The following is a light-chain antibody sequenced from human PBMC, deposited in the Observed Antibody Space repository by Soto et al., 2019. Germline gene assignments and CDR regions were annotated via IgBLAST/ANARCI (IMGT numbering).Light chain of an antibody. CDR1: QSVSNN. V-gene: IGKV3-20*01. J-gene: IGKJ5*01. CDR2: GAS. Sequence: EIVMTQSPGTLSVSPGERATLSCRASQSVSNNLTWYQQKPGQPPRLLISGASRRATGIPDRFSGAGSGTDFTLTISRLEPEDFALYYCQQHDILPITFGQGTRLEI. CDR3: QQHDILPIT.